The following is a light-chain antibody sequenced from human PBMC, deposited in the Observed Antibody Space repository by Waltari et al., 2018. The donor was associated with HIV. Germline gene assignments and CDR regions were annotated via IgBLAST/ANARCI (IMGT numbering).Light chain of an antibody. V-gene: IGLV2-23*02. CDR3: CSYAGSSTLL. Sequence: QSALTQPASVSGSPGQSITISCTGTSNDVGSYNLVSWYQHHPSKAPKLLIFEVTKRPSGVSNRFSASKSGNTASLTISGLQAEDEADYYCCSYAGSSTLLFGGGTKLSVL. CDR2: EVT. CDR1: SNDVGSYNL. J-gene: IGLJ2*01.